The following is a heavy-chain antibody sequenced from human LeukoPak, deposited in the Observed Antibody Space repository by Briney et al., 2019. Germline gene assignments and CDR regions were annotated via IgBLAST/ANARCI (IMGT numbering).Heavy chain of an antibody. D-gene: IGHD2-8*01. Sequence: GGSLRLSCAASGFTFSDYYMSWIRQAPAKGLGWVSFSSSSDTTISYAVSGKGRFSSYRYNAKNSLYLQMNSLGAGDTAVYYCAGVGVSNCIDRWGQGTLVTVSS. J-gene: IGHJ5*02. CDR1: GFTFSDYY. CDR2: SSSSDTTI. CDR3: AGVGVSNCIDR. V-gene: IGHV3-11*01.